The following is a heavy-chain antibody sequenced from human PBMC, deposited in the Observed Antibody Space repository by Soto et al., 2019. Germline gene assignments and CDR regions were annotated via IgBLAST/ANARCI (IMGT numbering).Heavy chain of an antibody. V-gene: IGHV3-30*18. D-gene: IGHD5-12*01. Sequence: QVQLVESGGGVVQPGRSLRLSCAASGFTFSSYGMHWVRQAPGKGLEWVAIMSSDGSNKYYADSVKGRFTISRDNSKNTLYLPMISLRAEDRAMYYCANGPWLQYFVDYWGQGTLVTVSS. CDR2: MSSDGSNK. CDR3: ANGPWLQYFVDY. CDR1: GFTFSSYG. J-gene: IGHJ4*02.